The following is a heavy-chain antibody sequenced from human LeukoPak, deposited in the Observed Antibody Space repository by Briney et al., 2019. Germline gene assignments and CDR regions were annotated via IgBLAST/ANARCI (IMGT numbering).Heavy chain of an antibody. Sequence: SETLSLTCAVYGGSFSGYCWSWIRQPPGKGLEWIGEINHSGSTNYNPSLKSRVTISVDTSKNRFSLKLSSVTAADTAVYYCARGLEAAASDYWGQGTLVTVSS. CDR1: GGSFSGYC. CDR3: ARGLEAAASDY. CDR2: INHSGST. V-gene: IGHV4-34*01. D-gene: IGHD6-13*01. J-gene: IGHJ4*02.